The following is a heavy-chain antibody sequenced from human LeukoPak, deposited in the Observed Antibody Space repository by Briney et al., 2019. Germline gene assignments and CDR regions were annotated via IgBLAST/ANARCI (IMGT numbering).Heavy chain of an antibody. CDR3: TRDCSGGSCWGDAFDI. CDR1: GFTFGDYA. J-gene: IGHJ3*02. Sequence: GGSLRLSCIASGFTFGDYAMSWVRQAPGKGLEWVCCIRSKAYGGTTEYAASVKSRFSISRDDSKSIAYLQMNSLRTEDTAVFYCTRDCSGGSCWGDAFDIWGQGTMVTVSS. D-gene: IGHD2-15*01. V-gene: IGHV3-49*04. CDR2: IRSKAYGGTT.